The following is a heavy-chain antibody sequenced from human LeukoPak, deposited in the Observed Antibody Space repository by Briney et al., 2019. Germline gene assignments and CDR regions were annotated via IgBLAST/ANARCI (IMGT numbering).Heavy chain of an antibody. CDR1: GFTFSNYW. V-gene: IGHV3-7*03. CDR2: IKQDGSEK. J-gene: IGHJ4*02. CDR3: ARTWMYSNYF. D-gene: IGHD4-11*01. Sequence: GGSLRLSCAASGFTFSNYWMSWLRQAPGKGLEWVANIKQDGSEKNYVDSVKGRFTTSRDNAENSLYLQMNSLRAEDTAVYYCARTWMYSNYFRGQGTLVTVSS.